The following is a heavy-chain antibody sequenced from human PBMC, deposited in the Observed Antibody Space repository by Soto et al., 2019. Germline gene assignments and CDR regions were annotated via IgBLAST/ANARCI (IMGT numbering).Heavy chain of an antibody. CDR1: GGSISSSSYY. D-gene: IGHD4-4*01. Sequence: PSETLSLTCTASGGSISSSSYYWGWIRQPPGKGLEWIGSIYYSGSTYYNPSLKSRVTISVDTSKNQFSLKLSSVTAADTAVYYCARQVMTTVTTLRYYYYYGMDVWGQGTTVTVSS. V-gene: IGHV4-39*01. J-gene: IGHJ6*02. CDR3: ARQVMTTVTTLRYYYYYGMDV. CDR2: IYYSGST.